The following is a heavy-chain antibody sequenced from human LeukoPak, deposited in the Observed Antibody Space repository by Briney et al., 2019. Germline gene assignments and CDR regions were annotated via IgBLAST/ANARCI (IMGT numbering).Heavy chain of an antibody. Sequence: GGSLRLSCAASGFTFSSYAMSWVRQAPGKGLEWVSSITANGGGTYYADSVKGRFSISRDNSRNTLYLQVTSLRAEDTAVYYCAKLTSNTMVRGVTTDYWGQGTLVTVSS. CDR3: AKLTSNTMVRGVTTDY. CDR1: GFTFSSYA. V-gene: IGHV3-23*01. D-gene: IGHD3-10*01. J-gene: IGHJ4*02. CDR2: ITANGGGT.